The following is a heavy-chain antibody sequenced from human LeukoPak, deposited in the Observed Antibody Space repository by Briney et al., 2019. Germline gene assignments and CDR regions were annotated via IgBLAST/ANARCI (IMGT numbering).Heavy chain of an antibody. CDR2: ISYDGSNK. J-gene: IGHJ4*02. D-gene: IGHD6-13*01. V-gene: IGHV3-30*18. Sequence: PGGPLRLSCAASGFTFSSYGMHWVRQAPGKGLEWVAVISYDGSNKYYADSVKGRFTISRDNSKNTLYLQMNSLRAEDTAVYYCAKGGSSSSIFDYWGQGTLVTVSS. CDR1: GFTFSSYG. CDR3: AKGGSSSSIFDY.